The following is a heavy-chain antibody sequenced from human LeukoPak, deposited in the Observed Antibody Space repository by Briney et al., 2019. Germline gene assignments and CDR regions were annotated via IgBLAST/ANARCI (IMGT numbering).Heavy chain of an antibody. D-gene: IGHD5-24*01. J-gene: IGHJ4*02. CDR2: IYYSGST. CDR1: GGPISSSSYY. CDR3: QLAVEMATITVDY. Sequence: ASETLSLTRTVSGGPISSSSYYWGWIRQPPGKGLEWIGSIYYSGSTYYNPSLKSRVTISVDTSKNQFSLKLSSVTAADTAVYYCQLAVEMATITVDYWGQGTLVTVSS. V-gene: IGHV4-39*01.